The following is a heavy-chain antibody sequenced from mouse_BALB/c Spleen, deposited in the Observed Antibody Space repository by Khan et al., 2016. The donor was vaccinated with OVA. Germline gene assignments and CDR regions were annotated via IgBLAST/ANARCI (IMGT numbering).Heavy chain of an antibody. CDR3: APVGNYYVSFAY. Sequence: VQLKQSGPELVKPGASVKMSCKASGYTFTSYVMHWVKQKPGLGLEWIGYIYPFNDDPTYNENFNGKATLTSDKSSSTAYMELSSLTSEDSAVYYCAPVGNYYVSFAYWGQGTLVTVSA. CDR2: IYPFNDDP. J-gene: IGHJ3*01. V-gene: IGHV1S136*01. CDR1: GYTFTSYV. D-gene: IGHD1-1*01.